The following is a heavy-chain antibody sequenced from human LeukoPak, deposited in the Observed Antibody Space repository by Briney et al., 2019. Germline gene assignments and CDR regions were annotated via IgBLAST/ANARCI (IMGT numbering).Heavy chain of an antibody. Sequence: SETLSLTCPVYGGSFSGYYWSWIRQPPGKGLEWIGEINHSGSTNYNPSLKSRVTISVDTSKNQFSLKLSSVTAADTAVYYCARGVVVVVPATYNWFDPCGQGTLVTVSP. CDR2: INHSGST. J-gene: IGHJ5*02. CDR1: GGSFSGYY. CDR3: ARGVVVVVPATYNWFDP. D-gene: IGHD2-15*01. V-gene: IGHV4-34*01.